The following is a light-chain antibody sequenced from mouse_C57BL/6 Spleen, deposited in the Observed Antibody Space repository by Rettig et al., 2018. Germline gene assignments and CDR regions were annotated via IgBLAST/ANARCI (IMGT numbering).Light chain of an antibody. CDR3: GESYSYPDT. CDR2: GAS. CDR1: ENVGTY. V-gene: IGKV6-20*01. J-gene: IGKJ2*01. Sequence: NIVMTQSPKSMSMSVGERVTLSCKASENVGTYVSWYQQKPEQCPKLLIYGASNRSTVVPDRFTGSGSATDFTLNISRLHAEELADYHGGESYSYPDTFGGGTKLEI.